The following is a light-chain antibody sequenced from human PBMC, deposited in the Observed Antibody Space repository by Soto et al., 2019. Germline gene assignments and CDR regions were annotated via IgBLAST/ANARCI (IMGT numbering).Light chain of an antibody. Sequence: DIQMTQSPSTLSASVGDRVTITCRASQSISSSLAWYQQKPGKAPKLLIYMASSLESGVPSRFSGSGSGTEFTLTISSLQPDDFATYYCQQYNSYSTFGQGTKVDIK. V-gene: IGKV1-5*03. CDR1: QSISSS. CDR2: MAS. J-gene: IGKJ1*01. CDR3: QQYNSYST.